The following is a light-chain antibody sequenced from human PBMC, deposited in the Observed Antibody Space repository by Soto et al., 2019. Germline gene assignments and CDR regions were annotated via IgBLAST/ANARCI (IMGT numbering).Light chain of an antibody. V-gene: IGKV3-20*01. CDR2: SAS. J-gene: IGKJ1*01. CDR1: QSISSSY. Sequence: ENVLTQSPGTLSLSPGERATLSCRASQSISSSYLAWYQQKLGQAPRLLIYSASSRETGILDRFSGSGSGTDFTLTISRLEPEDFAVYYCQQYDSSTPTFGQGTKVDIK. CDR3: QQYDSSTPT.